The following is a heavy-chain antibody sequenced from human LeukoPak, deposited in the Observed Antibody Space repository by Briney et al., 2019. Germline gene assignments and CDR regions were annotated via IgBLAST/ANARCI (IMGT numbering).Heavy chain of an antibody. J-gene: IGHJ4*02. D-gene: IGHD6-25*01. Sequence: PGGSLRLSCAASGFTVSSNYMSWVRQAPGKGLEWVSAITGSGGTTQFADSVKGRFTISRDNSKNTLYLQMNSLRAEDTAVYYCAKESGFSSWGQGTLVTVSS. V-gene: IGHV3-23*01. CDR1: GFTVSSNY. CDR3: AKESGFSS. CDR2: ITGSGGTT.